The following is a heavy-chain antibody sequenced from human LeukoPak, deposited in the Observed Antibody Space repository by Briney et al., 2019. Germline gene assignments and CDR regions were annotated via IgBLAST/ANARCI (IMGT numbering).Heavy chain of an antibody. J-gene: IGHJ5*02. CDR2: IKEDGSEI. Sequence: GGSLRLSCAASGFTFSNYWMSWVRQAPGKGLEWVANIKEDGSEIHYVDSVKGRFTISGDNAKNSLYLQMNSLRAEDTSMYYCAREGSGRYVGTGAQSWGRGTLVTVSS. CDR3: AREGSGRYVGTGAQS. CDR1: GFTFSNYW. V-gene: IGHV3-7*01. D-gene: IGHD6-19*01.